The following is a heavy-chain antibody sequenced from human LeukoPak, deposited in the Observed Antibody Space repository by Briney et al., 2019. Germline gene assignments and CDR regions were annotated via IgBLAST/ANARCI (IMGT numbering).Heavy chain of an antibody. CDR2: INHSGST. J-gene: IGHJ4*02. V-gene: IGHV4-38-2*02. CDR1: GYSINSGYY. Sequence: SETLSLTCTVSGYSINSGYYWNWIRQPPGKGLEWIGEINHSGSTHYNPSFKSRVTISVDTSKNQFSLKLSSVTAADTAVYYCAISPGPFDYWGQGTLVTVSS. CDR3: AISPGPFDY.